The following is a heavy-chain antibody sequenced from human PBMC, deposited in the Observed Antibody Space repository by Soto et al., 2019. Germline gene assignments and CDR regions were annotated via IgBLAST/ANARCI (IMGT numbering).Heavy chain of an antibody. CDR3: ARHLAAGDS. Sequence: QVQLVQSGAEVKKPGASVRVSCKASGYTFTSYYIHWVRPAPGQGLEWMAIVNPTGGSTNYAQKLQGRITVTFDTSTSTVFMELHSLRYEDTAVYYCARHLAAGDSWGQGTLVTVSS. D-gene: IGHD6-25*01. J-gene: IGHJ4*02. V-gene: IGHV1-46*03. CDR1: GYTFTSYY. CDR2: VNPTGGST.